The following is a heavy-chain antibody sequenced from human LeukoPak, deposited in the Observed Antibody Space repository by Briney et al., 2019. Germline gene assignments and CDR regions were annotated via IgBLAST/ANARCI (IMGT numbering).Heavy chain of an antibody. CDR1: GYRFSNYW. CDR3: ARHRIQGSTNSHFDC. Sequence: PGESLKISWKGSGYRFSNYWIDWVRQMPGKGLERMGIIYPGDSDTRYSPSFEGQVTISADKSINTAYLQWSGMKASDTAMYYCARHRIQGSTNSHFDCWGQGTLVTVSS. D-gene: IGHD1-26*01. J-gene: IGHJ4*02. CDR2: IYPGDSDT. V-gene: IGHV5-51*01.